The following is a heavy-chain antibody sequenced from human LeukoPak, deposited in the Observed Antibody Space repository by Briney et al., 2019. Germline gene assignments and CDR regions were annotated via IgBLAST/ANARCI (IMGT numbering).Heavy chain of an antibody. CDR3: ARTEGYSSGWYLID. Sequence: SETLSLTCTVSGGSISSYYWSWLRQPPGKGLEWIGYIYYSGSTNYNPSLKSRVTISVDTSKNQFSLKLSSVTAADTAVYYCARTEGYSSGWYLIDWGQGTLVTVSS. V-gene: IGHV4-59*01. CDR2: IYYSGST. J-gene: IGHJ4*02. CDR1: GGSISSYY. D-gene: IGHD6-19*01.